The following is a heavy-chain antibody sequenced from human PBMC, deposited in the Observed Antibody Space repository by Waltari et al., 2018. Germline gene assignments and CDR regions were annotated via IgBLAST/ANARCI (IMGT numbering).Heavy chain of an antibody. J-gene: IGHJ2*01. V-gene: IGHV4-30-2*01. CDR3: ARALGPMVADWYFDL. D-gene: IGHD3-10*01. Sequence: QLQLQESGSGLVKPSQTLSLTCAVSGGSISSGGYSWSWIRQPPGKGLEWIGYIYHGGGTYYNPSLKSRVTISVDRSKNQFSLKLSSVTAADTAVYYCARALGPMVADWYFDLWGRGTLVTVSS. CDR1: GGSISSGGYS. CDR2: IYHGGGT.